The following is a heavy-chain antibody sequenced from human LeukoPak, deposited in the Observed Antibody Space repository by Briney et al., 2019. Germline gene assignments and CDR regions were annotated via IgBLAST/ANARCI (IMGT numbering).Heavy chain of an antibody. V-gene: IGHV3-7*01. Sequence: GGCLRLSCGASGFTVSSNYMSWVRPAPGKGMEWVANVNQDGSQTHYLDSVKGRFTISRDNAKNSLFLQLNSLRAEDTAVYYCAREATTSRPGDYWGLGTLVTVSS. CDR1: GFTVSSNY. CDR2: VNQDGSQT. CDR3: AREATTSRPGDY. J-gene: IGHJ4*02. D-gene: IGHD1-1*01.